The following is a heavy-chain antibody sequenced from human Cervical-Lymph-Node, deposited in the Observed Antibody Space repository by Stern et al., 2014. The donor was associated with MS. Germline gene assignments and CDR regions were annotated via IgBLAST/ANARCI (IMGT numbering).Heavy chain of an antibody. V-gene: IGHV1-69*06. CDR2: VIPFVGPS. Sequence: VQLVESGAEVKKPGSSVKVSCKASGGISWVRQAPGQGLEYMGGVIPFVGPSHYAQKFQGRVTITADTSTNTAYLELSNLKSDDTAIYYFARGGGDNWFDPWGQGTLVTVSS. J-gene: IGHJ5*02. CDR1: GG. D-gene: IGHD3-16*01. CDR3: ARGGGDNWFDP.